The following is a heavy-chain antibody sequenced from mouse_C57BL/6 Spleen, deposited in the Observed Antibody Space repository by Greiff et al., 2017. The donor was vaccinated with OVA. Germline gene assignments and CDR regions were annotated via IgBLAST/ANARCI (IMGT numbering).Heavy chain of an antibody. V-gene: IGHV1-53*01. CDR3: AGSFTTVKIDYAMDY. CDR1: GYTFTSYW. Sequence: QVQLQQPGTELVKPGASVKLSCKASGYTFTSYWMHWVKQRPGQGLEWIGNINPSNGGTNYNEKFKSKATLTVDKSSSTAYMQLSSLTSEDSAVYYCAGSFTTVKIDYAMDYWGQGTSVTVSS. D-gene: IGHD1-1*01. J-gene: IGHJ4*01. CDR2: INPSNGGT.